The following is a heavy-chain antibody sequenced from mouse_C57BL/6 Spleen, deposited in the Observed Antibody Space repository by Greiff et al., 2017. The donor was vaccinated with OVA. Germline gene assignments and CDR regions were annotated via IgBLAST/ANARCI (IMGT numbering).Heavy chain of an antibody. J-gene: IGHJ2*01. CDR3: ARKSYYSNYVDY. V-gene: IGHV1-50*01. Sequence: QVQLQQPGAELVKPGASVKLSCKASGYTFTSYWMQWVKQRPGQGLEWIGEIDPSDSYTNYNQKFKGKATLTVDTSSSTAYMQLSSLTSEDSAVYNCARKSYYSNYVDYRGKGTTLTVSS. D-gene: IGHD2-5*01. CDR1: GYTFTSYW. CDR2: IDPSDSYT.